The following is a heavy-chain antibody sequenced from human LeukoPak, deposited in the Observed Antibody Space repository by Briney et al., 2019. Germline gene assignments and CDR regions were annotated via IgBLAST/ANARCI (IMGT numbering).Heavy chain of an antibody. Sequence: QPGGSLRLSCAASGFTFSSYGMHWVRQAPGKGLEWVAFIRYDGSNKYYADSVKGRFTISRDNSKNTLYLQMNSLRAEDTAVYYCAKSYYDSSGYLYDWLSLLPGSPDYWGQGTLVTVSS. CDR1: GFTFSSYG. J-gene: IGHJ4*02. D-gene: IGHD3-22*01. CDR2: IRYDGSNK. V-gene: IGHV3-30*02. CDR3: AKSYYDSSGYLYDWLSLLPGSPDY.